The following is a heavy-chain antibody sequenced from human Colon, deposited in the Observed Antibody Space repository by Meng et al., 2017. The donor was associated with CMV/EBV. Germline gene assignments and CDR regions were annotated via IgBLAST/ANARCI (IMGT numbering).Heavy chain of an antibody. CDR1: GGSISSSSYY. V-gene: IGHV4-39*07. J-gene: IGHJ4*02. Sequence: GSLRLSCTVSGGSISSSSYYWGWIRQPPGKGLEWIGSIYYSGSTYYNPSLKSRVTISVDTSKNQFSLKLSSVTAADTAVYYCARVRYCSSTSCYSVDYWGQGTLVTVSS. D-gene: IGHD2-2*02. CDR2: IYYSGST. CDR3: ARVRYCSSTSCYSVDY.